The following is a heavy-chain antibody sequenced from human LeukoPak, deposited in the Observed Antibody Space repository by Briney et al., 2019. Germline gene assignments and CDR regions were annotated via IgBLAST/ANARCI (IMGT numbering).Heavy chain of an antibody. CDR1: GGSISSYY. J-gene: IGHJ5*02. D-gene: IGHD5-18*01. Sequence: SETLSLTCTVSGGSISSYYWNWIRQPPGKGLEWIAYVYYTGNTNYNPSLESRVTISVDTSQNQFSLRLTSVTAADTAVYYCARGDALDTAMGTWGQRMLVTVSS. CDR3: ARGDALDTAMGT. V-gene: IGHV4-59*01. CDR2: VYYTGNT.